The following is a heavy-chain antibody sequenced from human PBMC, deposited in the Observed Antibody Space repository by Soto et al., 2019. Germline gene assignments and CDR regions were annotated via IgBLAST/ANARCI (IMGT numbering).Heavy chain of an antibody. CDR1: GFTFSSYS. Sequence: GGSLSLSCAASGFTFSSYSMNWVRQAPGKGLEWVSYISSSSSTIYYADSVKGRFTISRDNAKNSLYLQMNSLRAEDTAVYYCARECYDILTGYSGFAPWGQGTLVTVSS. D-gene: IGHD3-9*01. J-gene: IGHJ5*02. CDR3: ARECYDILTGYSGFAP. V-gene: IGHV3-48*01. CDR2: ISSSSSTI.